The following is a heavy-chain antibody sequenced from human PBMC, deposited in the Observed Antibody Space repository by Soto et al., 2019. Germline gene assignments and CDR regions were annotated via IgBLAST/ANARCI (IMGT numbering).Heavy chain of an antibody. CDR2: IIPIFGTA. V-gene: IGHV1-69*01. Sequence: QVQLVQSGAEVKKPGSSVKVSCKASGGTFSSYAISWVRQAPGQGLEWMGGIIPIFGTAHYAQKFQGRVTINADESTRTAYMELSSLRSADTAVYYCARGTVATLWDQYYFDYWGQGTLVTVSS. J-gene: IGHJ4*02. CDR3: ARGTVATLWDQYYFDY. CDR1: GGTFSSYA. D-gene: IGHD5-12*01.